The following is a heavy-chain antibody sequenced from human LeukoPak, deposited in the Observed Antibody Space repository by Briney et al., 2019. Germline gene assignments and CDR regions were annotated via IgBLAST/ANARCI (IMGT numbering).Heavy chain of an antibody. Sequence: GGSLRLSCAASGFAFSSYGVSWVRQAPGKGLEWVSGISGSGHRTYYADSVKGRFTISRDNSKNTLYLQMNSLRAEDTAVYYCAKDWGEYFDYVWGSFTSFDFWGQGTLVTVSS. CDR3: AKDWGEYFDYVWGSFTSFDF. CDR1: GFAFSSYG. V-gene: IGHV3-23*01. J-gene: IGHJ4*02. CDR2: ISGSGHRT. D-gene: IGHD3-16*01.